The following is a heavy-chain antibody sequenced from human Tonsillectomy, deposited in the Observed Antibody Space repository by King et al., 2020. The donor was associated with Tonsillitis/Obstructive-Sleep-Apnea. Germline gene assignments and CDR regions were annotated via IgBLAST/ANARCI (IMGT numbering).Heavy chain of an antibody. Sequence: TLKESGPTLVKRTQTLTLTCTFSGFSLTTSRVGVGWIRQPPGKALEWLVLIFGDDNKRYSPALKSRLTITKDTSKNQVVLRMTNMDPVDTATYYCAHHHYNFWSEWWGQGTLVTVSS. CDR1: GFSLTTSRVG. J-gene: IGHJ4*02. V-gene: IGHV2-5*02. D-gene: IGHD3-3*01. CDR2: IFGDDNK. CDR3: AHHHYNFWSEW.